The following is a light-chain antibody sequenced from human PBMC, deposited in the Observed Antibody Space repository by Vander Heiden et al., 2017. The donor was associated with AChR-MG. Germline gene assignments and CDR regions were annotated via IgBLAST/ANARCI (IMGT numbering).Light chain of an antibody. CDR1: QSVNSNY. V-gene: IGKV3-20*01. Sequence: EIVLTQSPGTLSLSPGERVTISCRASQSVNSNYLAWFQQKPGQVPRLLIYGAFRRATGIPDRFSGSGSGTDFTLTISRLEPEDFGVFYCLQEDSSPPTFGQRTRLEIK. J-gene: IGKJ2*01. CDR3: LQEDSSPPT. CDR2: GAF.